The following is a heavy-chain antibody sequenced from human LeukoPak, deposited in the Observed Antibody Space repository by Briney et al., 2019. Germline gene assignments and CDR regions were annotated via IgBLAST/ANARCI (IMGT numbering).Heavy chain of an antibody. J-gene: IGHJ3*02. V-gene: IGHV4-61*02. CDR3: ASEYSYGLDVFDI. D-gene: IGHD5-18*01. CDR1: GGSISSGSYY. Sequence: SQTLSLTCTVSGGSISSGSYYWSWIRQPAGKGLEWIGRIYTSGSTNYNPSLKSRVTISVDTSKNQFSLKLSSVTAADTAVYYCASEYSYGLDVFDIWGQGTMVTVSS. CDR2: IYTSGST.